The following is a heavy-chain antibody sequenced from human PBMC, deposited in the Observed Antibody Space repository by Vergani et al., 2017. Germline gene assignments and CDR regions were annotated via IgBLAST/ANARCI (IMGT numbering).Heavy chain of an antibody. CDR2: IKNTGDST. V-gene: IGHV3-23*01. CDR3: AKASEEYRSSSDGFDI. Sequence: EVQLLQSEGAVVQPGGSLRLSCVASGFTFSSHAMSWVRQGHGQGLEWVSSIKNTGDSTHYADSVKGRFTISRDNSKNTLYLQMNSLRAEDTAVYYCAKASEEYRSSSDGFDIWGQGTMVTVSS. J-gene: IGHJ3*02. D-gene: IGHD6-6*01. CDR1: GFTFSSHA.